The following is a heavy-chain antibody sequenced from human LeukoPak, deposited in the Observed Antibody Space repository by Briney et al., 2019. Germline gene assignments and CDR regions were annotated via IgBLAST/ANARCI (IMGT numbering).Heavy chain of an antibody. D-gene: IGHD2-15*01. Sequence: GGSLRLSCVASGFTFSNYAMSWVRQPPGKGLEWVSGISRSGGGTYYADSVKGRFTVSRDNSKNTLNMQMTSLRAEDTAVYYCARRQGCGGGRCPPPDNYNYYGMDVWGQGTTVTVSS. CDR2: ISRSGGGT. V-gene: IGHV3-23*01. CDR3: ARRQGCGGGRCPPPDNYNYYGMDV. CDR1: GFTFSNYA. J-gene: IGHJ6*02.